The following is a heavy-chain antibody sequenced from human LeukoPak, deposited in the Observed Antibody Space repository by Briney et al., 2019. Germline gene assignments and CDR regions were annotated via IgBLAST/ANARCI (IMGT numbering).Heavy chain of an antibody. CDR3: VIQAVAGINPPYYYGMDV. CDR1: GGSVSSGSYY. V-gene: IGHV4-61*01. CDR2: IYYSGST. J-gene: IGHJ6*04. Sequence: SETLSLTCTVSGGSVSSGSYYWSWIRQPPGKGLEWIGYIYYSGSTNYNPSLKSRVTISVDTSKNQFSLKLSSVTAADTAVYYCVIQAVAGINPPYYYGMDVWGKGTTVTVSS. D-gene: IGHD6-19*01.